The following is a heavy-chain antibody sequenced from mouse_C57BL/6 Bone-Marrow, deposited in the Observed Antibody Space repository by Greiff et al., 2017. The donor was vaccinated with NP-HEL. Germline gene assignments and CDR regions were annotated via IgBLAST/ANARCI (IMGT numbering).Heavy chain of an antibody. CDR1: GYTFTGYW. D-gene: IGHD1-1*01. V-gene: IGHV1-9*01. J-gene: IGHJ2*01. CDR2: ILPGSGST. Sequence: VQLQQSGAELMKPGASVKLSCKATGYTFTGYWIEWVKQRPGHGLEWIGEILPGSGSTNYNEKFKGKATFTADTSSNTAYMQLSSLTTEDSAIYYCAREKGFITTVVDYFDYWGQGTTLTVSS. CDR3: AREKGFITTVVDYFDY.